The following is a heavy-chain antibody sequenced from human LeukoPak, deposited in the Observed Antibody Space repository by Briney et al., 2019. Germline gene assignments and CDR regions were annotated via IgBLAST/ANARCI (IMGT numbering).Heavy chain of an antibody. CDR3: ARRDYRAWFDP. CDR1: GGSLSASSHY. V-gene: IGHV4-39*01. J-gene: IGHJ5*02. D-gene: IGHD2-21*01. Sequence: PSETLSLTCSVSGGSLSASSHYWAWVRQPPGKGLEWLGCVYYTGSIRYNTSLKSRVTISVNMSKNDLFLTLSSVTAADTAFYDCARRDYRAWFDPWGEGSLVSV. CDR2: VYYTGSI.